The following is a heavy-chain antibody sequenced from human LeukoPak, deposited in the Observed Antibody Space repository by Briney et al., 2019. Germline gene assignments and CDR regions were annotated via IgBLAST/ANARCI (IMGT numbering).Heavy chain of an antibody. J-gene: IGHJ5*02. CDR1: GYTFTSYG. CDR2: ISPSGGST. Sequence: ASVTASFNASGYTFTSYGISWVRQAPGQGREWMGVISPSGGSTTYAQKFQGRVTLTMDMSTSTDYLELSSLRSEDTAVYYCARDNSVRDEAWWFNPWGQGTLVTVSS. D-gene: IGHD5-24*01. CDR3: ARDNSVRDEAWWFNP. V-gene: IGHV1-46*01.